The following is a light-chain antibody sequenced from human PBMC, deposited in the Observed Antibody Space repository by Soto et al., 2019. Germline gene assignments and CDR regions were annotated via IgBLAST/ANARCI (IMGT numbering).Light chain of an antibody. CDR2: EVS. Sequence: QSALTQPASVSGSPGQSITISCTGTSSDVGGYNYVSWYQQHPGKAPKLMIYEVSNRPSGVSNRFSGSNSGNTASLTISGLQAEDEADYYCSSYTSSSTLGVFGTGTQLTVL. V-gene: IGLV2-14*01. J-gene: IGLJ1*01. CDR3: SSYTSSSTLGV. CDR1: SSDVGGYNY.